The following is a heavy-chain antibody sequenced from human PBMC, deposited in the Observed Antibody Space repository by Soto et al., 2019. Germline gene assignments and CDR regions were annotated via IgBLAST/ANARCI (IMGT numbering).Heavy chain of an antibody. Sequence: SETLSLTCTVSGGSISSSSYYWGWIRQPPGKGLEWIGSIYYSGSTYYNPSLKSRVTISVDTSKNQFSLKLSSVTAADTAVYYCARRAASVNYYDSSGYYYFDYWGQGTLVTVSS. CDR2: IYYSGST. CDR1: GGSISSSSYY. D-gene: IGHD3-22*01. CDR3: ARRAASVNYYDSSGYYYFDY. J-gene: IGHJ4*02. V-gene: IGHV4-39*01.